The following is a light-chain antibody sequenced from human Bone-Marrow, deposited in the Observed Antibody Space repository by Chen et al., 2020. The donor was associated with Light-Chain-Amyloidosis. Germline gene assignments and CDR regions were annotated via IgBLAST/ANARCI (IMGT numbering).Light chain of an antibody. CDR2: DDS. J-gene: IGLJ3*02. CDR3: QVWDRSSDRPV. V-gene: IGLV3-21*02. CDR1: NIGSTS. Sequence: SYVLTQPSSVSVAPGQTATIACGGNNIGSTSVHWYQQTPGQAPLLVVYDDSDRPSGIPERLSGSNSGNTATLNISRVEDGDEAEHYCQVWDRSSDRPVFGGGTKLTVL.